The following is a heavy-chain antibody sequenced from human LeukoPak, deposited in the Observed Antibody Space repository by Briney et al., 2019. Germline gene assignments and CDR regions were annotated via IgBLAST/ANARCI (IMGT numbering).Heavy chain of an antibody. D-gene: IGHD2-2*01. J-gene: IGHJ4*02. V-gene: IGHV1-69*05. CDR3: ASSPYCSSTSCYHFDY. CDR2: IIPIFGTA. CDR1: GGTFSSYA. Sequence: ASVKVSCKASGGTFSSYAISWVRQAPGQGLEWRGGIIPIFGTANYAQKFQGRVTITTDESTSTAYMELSSLRSEDTAVYYCASSPYCSSTSCYHFDYWGQGTLVTVSS.